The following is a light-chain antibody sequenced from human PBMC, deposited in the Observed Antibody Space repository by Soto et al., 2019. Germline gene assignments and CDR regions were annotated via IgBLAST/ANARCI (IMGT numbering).Light chain of an antibody. CDR2: EGS. J-gene: IGLJ3*02. V-gene: IGLV2-23*01. Sequence: QSALTQPASVSGSPEQSITISCTGPGSDVGSFDLVSWYQQHPGKAPKLIIFEGSKRPSGVSDRFSGSKSDNRASLTISGLQAEEEADYYCSSYAGSLTWVFGGGTKVTVL. CDR3: SSYAGSLTWV. CDR1: GSDVGSFDL.